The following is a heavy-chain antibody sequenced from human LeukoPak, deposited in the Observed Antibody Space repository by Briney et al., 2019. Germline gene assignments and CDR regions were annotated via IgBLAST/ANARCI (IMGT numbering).Heavy chain of an antibody. J-gene: IGHJ6*02. CDR2: INPNGGGT. V-gene: IGHV1-2*02. CDR1: GYTFTGYY. Sequence: ASVKVSCKAPGYTFTGYYMHWVRQAPGQGLEWMGWINPNGGGTNYAQKFQGRVTMTRDTSISTAYMELSRLRSDDTAVYYCARDFSGASYYYYYGMDVWGQGTAVTVSS. D-gene: IGHD1-26*01. CDR3: ARDFSGASYYYYYGMDV.